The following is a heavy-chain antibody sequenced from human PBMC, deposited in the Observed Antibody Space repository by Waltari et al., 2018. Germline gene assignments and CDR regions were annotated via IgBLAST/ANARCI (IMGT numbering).Heavy chain of an antibody. V-gene: IGHV4-39*01. CDR2: IYDSGTT. CDR1: GGSISSSTLF. J-gene: IGHJ5*02. Sequence: QLQLQESGPGLVKPSETLSLTCTVSGGSISSSTLFWGWIRQPLGKGLEWIGSIYDSGTTYDNPSLKSRVTISVDTSKNQFSLKGNSVTAADTAVYYCATHPPSQLGVVLNWFDPWGQGILVTVSS. CDR3: ATHPPSQLGVVLNWFDP. D-gene: IGHD3-16*01.